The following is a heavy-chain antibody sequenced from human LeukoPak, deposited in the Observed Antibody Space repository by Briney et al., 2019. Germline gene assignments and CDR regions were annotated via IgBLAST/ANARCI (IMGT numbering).Heavy chain of an antibody. CDR2: IYHSGST. CDR1: GYSISSGYY. Sequence: SETLSLTCAVSGYSISSGYYWGWIRQPPGKGLEWIGSIYHSGSTYYNPSLKSRITISVDTSKNQFPLKLSSVTAADTAVYYCARQRYYDDRRIDPWGQGTLVTVSS. CDR3: ARQRYYDDRRIDP. D-gene: IGHD3-22*01. J-gene: IGHJ5*02. V-gene: IGHV4-38-2*01.